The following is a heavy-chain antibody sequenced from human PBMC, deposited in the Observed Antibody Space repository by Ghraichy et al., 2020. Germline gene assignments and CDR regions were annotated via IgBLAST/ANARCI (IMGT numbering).Heavy chain of an antibody. Sequence: SETLSLTCTVSGGSISSYYWSWIRQPPGKGLEWIGYIYNSGSTNYNPSLKSRVTISVDTSKNQFSLKLSSVTAADTAVYYCAGTVDFWSGSPFDSFGQGTLVTVPS. D-gene: IGHD3-3*01. CDR1: GGSISSYY. CDR2: IYNSGST. CDR3: AGTVDFWSGSPFDS. V-gene: IGHV4-59*01. J-gene: IGHJ4*02.